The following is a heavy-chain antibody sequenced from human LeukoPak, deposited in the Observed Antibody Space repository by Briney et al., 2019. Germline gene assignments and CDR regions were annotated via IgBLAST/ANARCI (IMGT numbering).Heavy chain of an antibody. D-gene: IGHD3-10*01. Sequence: GGSLRLSCAASGFTFSSYGMHWVRQAPGKGLEWVAVKSYDGSNKYYADSVKGRFTISRDNSKNTLYLQMNSLRAEDTAVYYCAKDRKVRGVFGPYFDYWGQGTLVTVSS. CDR3: AKDRKVRGVFGPYFDY. CDR2: KSYDGSNK. J-gene: IGHJ4*02. V-gene: IGHV3-30*18. CDR1: GFTFSSYG.